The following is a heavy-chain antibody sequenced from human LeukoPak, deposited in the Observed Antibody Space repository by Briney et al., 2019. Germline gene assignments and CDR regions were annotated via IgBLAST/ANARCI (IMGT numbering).Heavy chain of an antibody. CDR1: GYTFTGYY. Sequence: ASVKVSCKASGYTFTGYYMHWVRQAPGQGLEWMGWINPNSGGTNYAQKFQGRVTMTRDTPISTAYMELSRLRSDDTAVYYCARRAIAAAGQYYFDYWGQGTLVTVSS. CDR2: INPNSGGT. CDR3: ARRAIAAAGQYYFDY. J-gene: IGHJ4*02. D-gene: IGHD6-13*01. V-gene: IGHV1-2*02.